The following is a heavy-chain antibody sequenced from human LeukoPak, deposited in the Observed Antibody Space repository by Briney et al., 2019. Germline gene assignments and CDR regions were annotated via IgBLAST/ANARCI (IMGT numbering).Heavy chain of an antibody. CDR1: GFTFSGFW. D-gene: IGHD3-16*01. Sequence: GGPLRLSCAASGFTFSGFWMSWVGQAPTKGLKWVANIKYDGSDKRYVDSVKGRFTVSRDNANNSLYLQMNSLRAEDTAVYYCVRGGGSFDSWGQGTLVTVSS. CDR3: VRGGGSFDS. CDR2: IKYDGSDK. J-gene: IGHJ4*02. V-gene: IGHV3-7*04.